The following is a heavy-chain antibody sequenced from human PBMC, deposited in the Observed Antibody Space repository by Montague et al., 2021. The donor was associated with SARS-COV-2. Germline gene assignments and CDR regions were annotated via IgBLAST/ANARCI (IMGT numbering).Heavy chain of an antibody. CDR3: AREFRIELWQTNWYFGL. J-gene: IGHJ2*01. CDR1: GGSISGYY. CDR2: IYHSGNT. V-gene: IGHV4-59*01. Sequence: SETLSLTCSVSGGSISGYYWSWIRQPPGKGLEWIGYIYHSGNTKYNPSLKSRVSISVDTSKNQFALRLHSVTAADTAVYYCAREFRIELWQTNWYFGLWGRGTLVTASS. D-gene: IGHD3-16*01.